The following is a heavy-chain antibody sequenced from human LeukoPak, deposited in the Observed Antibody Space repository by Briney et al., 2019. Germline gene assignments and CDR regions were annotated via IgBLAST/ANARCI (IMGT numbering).Heavy chain of an antibody. D-gene: IGHD1-26*01. CDR2: IIPIFGTA. CDR3: ARDRRGSYRFDY. Sequence: ASVKVSCKASGVTFSSYAISWVRQAPGQGLEWMGGIIPIFGTANYAQKFQGRVTITADESTSTAYMELSSLRSEDTAVYYCARDRRGSYRFDYWGQGTLVTVSS. V-gene: IGHV1-69*01. J-gene: IGHJ4*02. CDR1: GVTFSSYA.